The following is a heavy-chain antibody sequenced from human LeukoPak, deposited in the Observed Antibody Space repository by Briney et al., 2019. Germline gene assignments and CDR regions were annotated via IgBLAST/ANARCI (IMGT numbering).Heavy chain of an antibody. CDR2: IYTSGST. Sequence: SETLSLTCTVSGGSISSGSYYWSRIRQPAGKGLEWIGRIYTSGSTNYNPSLKSRVTISVDTSKNQFSLKLSSVTAADTAVYYCARDLRYSSGWSASGMDVWGKGTTVTISS. CDR1: GGSISSGSYY. CDR3: ARDLRYSSGWSASGMDV. J-gene: IGHJ6*03. D-gene: IGHD6-19*01. V-gene: IGHV4-61*02.